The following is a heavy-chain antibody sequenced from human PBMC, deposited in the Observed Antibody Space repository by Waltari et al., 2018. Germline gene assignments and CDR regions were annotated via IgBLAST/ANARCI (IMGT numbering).Heavy chain of an antibody. CDR3: ARGSGWSFDY. J-gene: IGHJ4*02. Sequence: EVQLVESGGGLVQPGGSLRLSCAASGFTFSSYEMNWVRQAPGKGLEWVSYISSSGSTIYYEDAVTGRCTIARDNAKNSLYLQRNSLRAEDTAVYYCARGSGWSFDYWGQGTLVTVSS. CDR2: ISSSGSTI. V-gene: IGHV3-48*03. CDR1: GFTFSSYE. D-gene: IGHD6-19*01.